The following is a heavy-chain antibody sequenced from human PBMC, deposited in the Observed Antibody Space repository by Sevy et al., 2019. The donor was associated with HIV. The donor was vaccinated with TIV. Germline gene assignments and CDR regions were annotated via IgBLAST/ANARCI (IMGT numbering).Heavy chain of an antibody. D-gene: IGHD2-8*01. Sequence: GGSLRLSCAASGFTFSIYTMSWVRQAPGKGLEWVSTFCFGGSKIYYADSVKDRFTISRDNSRNTVYLQMNSLRADDTAVYYCAREGCTQPHDYWGQGTLVTVSS. V-gene: IGHV3-23*01. J-gene: IGHJ4*02. CDR2: FCFGGSKI. CDR3: AREGCTQPHDY. CDR1: GFTFSIYT.